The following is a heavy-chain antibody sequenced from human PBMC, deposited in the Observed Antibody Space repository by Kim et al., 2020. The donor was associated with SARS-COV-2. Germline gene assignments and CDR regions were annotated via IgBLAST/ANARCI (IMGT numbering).Heavy chain of an antibody. V-gene: IGHV4-34*01. CDR1: GGSFSGYY. Sequence: SETLSLTCAVYGGSFSGYYWSWIRQPPGKGLEWIGEINHSGSTNYNPSLKSRVTISVDTSKNQFSLKLSSVTAADTAVYYCARGQNTWADYWGQGTLVT. CDR3: ARGQNTWADY. D-gene: IGHD1-26*01. J-gene: IGHJ4*02. CDR2: INHSGST.